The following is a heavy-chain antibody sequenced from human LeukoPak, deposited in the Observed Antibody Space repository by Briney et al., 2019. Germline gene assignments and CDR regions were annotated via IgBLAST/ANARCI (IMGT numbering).Heavy chain of an antibody. D-gene: IGHD3-22*01. CDR3: ARAGDYYDSSGYDY. CDR2: INPNSGGT. J-gene: IGHJ4*02. Sequence: ASVKVSCKASGYTFTGYYMHWVRQAPGQGLEWMGWINPNSGGTNYAQKFQGRVTMTRDTSISTAYMELSRLRSDDTAVYYCARAGDYYDSSGYDYWGQGTLVTVSS. CDR1: GYTFTGYY. V-gene: IGHV1-2*02.